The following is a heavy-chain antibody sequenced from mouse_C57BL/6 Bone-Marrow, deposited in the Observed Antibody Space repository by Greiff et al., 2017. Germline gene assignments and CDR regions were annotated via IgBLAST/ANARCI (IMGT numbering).Heavy chain of an antibody. CDR2: IHPNSGST. Sequence: QVQLQQPGAELVKPGASVKLSCKASGYTFTSYWMHWVKQRPGPGLEWIGMIHPNSGSTNYNEKFTTKATLTVDKSSSIAYMQLGSLTSEDSAGYCWARGGGNGGMDYWGQGTSVTVSS. CDR1: GYTFTSYW. D-gene: IGHD2-1*01. V-gene: IGHV1-64*01. J-gene: IGHJ4*01. CDR3: ARGGGNGGMDY.